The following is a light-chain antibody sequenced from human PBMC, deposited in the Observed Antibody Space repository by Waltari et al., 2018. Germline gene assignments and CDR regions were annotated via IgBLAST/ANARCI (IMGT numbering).Light chain of an antibody. CDR2: WAS. Sequence: DIVMTQSPESLAVSLGEGATINCKSSERVLYSRNNKDHLAWYQQKPGQRPKLLIYWASTRESGVPDRFSGSGSETEFTLTINSLQAEDVAVYYCQQYYNTPLTFGGGTKVEIK. CDR1: ERVLYSRNNKDH. J-gene: IGKJ4*01. CDR3: QQYYNTPLT. V-gene: IGKV4-1*01.